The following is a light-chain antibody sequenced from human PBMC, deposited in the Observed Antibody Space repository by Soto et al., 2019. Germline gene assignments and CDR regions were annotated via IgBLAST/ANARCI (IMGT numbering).Light chain of an antibody. CDR3: SSYTSSNTWV. CDR2: EVS. Sequence: QSALTQPASVSGSPGQSITISCTGTRSDVGDYNYVSWYQQHPGKAPKLMIYEVSNRPSGVSNRFSGSKSGNTASLTISGLQAEDEADYYCSSYTSSNTWVFGGGTKVTVL. CDR1: RSDVGDYNY. J-gene: IGLJ3*02. V-gene: IGLV2-14*01.